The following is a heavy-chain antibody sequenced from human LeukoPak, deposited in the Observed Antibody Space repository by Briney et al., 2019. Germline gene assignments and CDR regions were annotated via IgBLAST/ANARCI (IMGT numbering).Heavy chain of an antibody. D-gene: IGHD2-2*01. CDR3: AKDRGYQKYYYYGMDV. Sequence: PGGSLRLSCAAPGFTFSSYGMHWVRQAPGKGLEWVAVISYDGSNKYYADSVKGRFTISRDNSKNTLYLQMNSLRAEDTAVYYCAKDRGYQKYYYYGMDVWGKGTTVTVSS. CDR1: GFTFSSYG. CDR2: ISYDGSNK. J-gene: IGHJ6*04. V-gene: IGHV3-30*18.